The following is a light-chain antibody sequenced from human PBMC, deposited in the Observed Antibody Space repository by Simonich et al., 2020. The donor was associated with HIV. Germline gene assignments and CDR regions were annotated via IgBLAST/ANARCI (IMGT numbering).Light chain of an antibody. CDR3: QQYNSYSRT. J-gene: IGKJ1*01. V-gene: IGKV1-5*03. CDR2: KAS. CDR1: QSVSTW. Sequence: DIQMTQSPSTLSASLGDRVTITCRASQSVSTWVAWYQQKPGKAPKLLIYKASSLESGVPLRFSGSGFGTEFTLTISSLQPDDFATYYCQQYNSYSRTFGQGTKVEI.